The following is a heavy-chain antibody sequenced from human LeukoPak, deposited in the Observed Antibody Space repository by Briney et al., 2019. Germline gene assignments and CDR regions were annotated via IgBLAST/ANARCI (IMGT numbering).Heavy chain of an antibody. Sequence: LSLTCAVYGGSFSGYYWSWIRQAPGKGLEWVSYISSSGSTIYYADSVKGRFTISRDNAKNSLYLQMNSLRAEDTAVYYCASFRFFDYWGQGTLVTVSS. V-gene: IGHV3-11*04. CDR1: GGSFSGYY. CDR2: ISSSGSTI. CDR3: ASFRFFDY. J-gene: IGHJ4*02.